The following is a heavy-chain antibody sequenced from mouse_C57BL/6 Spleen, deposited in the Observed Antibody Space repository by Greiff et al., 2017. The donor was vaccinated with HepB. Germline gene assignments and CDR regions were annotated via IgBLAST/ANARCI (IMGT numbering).Heavy chain of an antibody. D-gene: IGHD4-1*01. V-gene: IGHV3-1*01. Sequence: EVKLVESGPGMVKPSQSLSLTCTVTGYSITSGYDWHWIRHFPGNKLEWMGYISYSGSTNYNPSLKSRISITHDTSKNHFFLKLNSVTTEDTATYYCARELGPGAMDYWGQGTSVTVSS. CDR3: ARELGPGAMDY. J-gene: IGHJ4*01. CDR2: ISYSGST. CDR1: GYSITSGYD.